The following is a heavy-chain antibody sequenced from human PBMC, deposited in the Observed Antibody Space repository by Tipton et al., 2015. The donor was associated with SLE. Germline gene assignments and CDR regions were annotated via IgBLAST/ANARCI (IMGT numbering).Heavy chain of an antibody. J-gene: IGHJ3*02. Sequence: TLSLTCAVYGGSFSGYYWSWIRQPPGKGLEWIGEINHSGSTNYNPSLKSRVTISVDTSKNQFSLKLSSVTAADTAVYYCARGRYSIDAFDIWGQGTMVTVSS. D-gene: IGHD4-11*01. V-gene: IGHV4-34*01. CDR3: ARGRYSIDAFDI. CDR2: INHSGST. CDR1: GGSFSGYY.